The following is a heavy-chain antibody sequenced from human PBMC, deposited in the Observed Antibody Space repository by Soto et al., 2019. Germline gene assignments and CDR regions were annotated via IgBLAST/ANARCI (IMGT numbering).Heavy chain of an antibody. D-gene: IGHD3-10*01. CDR3: AKAPPAGSGSYYNLNWFDP. J-gene: IGHJ5*02. CDR1: GFTFSSYA. Sequence: PGGSLRLSCAASGFTFSSYAMSWVRQAPGKGLEWVSAISGSGGSTYYADSVKGRFTISRDNSKNTLYLQMNSLRAEDTAVYYCAKAPPAGSGSYYNLNWFDPWGQGTLVPVSS. V-gene: IGHV3-23*01. CDR2: ISGSGGST.